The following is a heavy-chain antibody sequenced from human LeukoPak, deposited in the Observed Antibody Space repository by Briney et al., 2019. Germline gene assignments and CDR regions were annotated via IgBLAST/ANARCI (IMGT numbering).Heavy chain of an antibody. Sequence: ASVKVSCKASGYTFTSYGITWVRQAPGQGLEWMGWISAYNAYTYYAQQLQGRVTMTTDTSPSTAYMELRSVRSDDTAVYYCARDVLHRIHYDSSAYYPGSSYWGQGTLVTVSS. CDR3: ARDVLHRIHYDSSAYYPGSSY. CDR1: GYTFTSYG. CDR2: ISAYNAYT. D-gene: IGHD3-22*01. V-gene: IGHV1-18*01. J-gene: IGHJ4*02.